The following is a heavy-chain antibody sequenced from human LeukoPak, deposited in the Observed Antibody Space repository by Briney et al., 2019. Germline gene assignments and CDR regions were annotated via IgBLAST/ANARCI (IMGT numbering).Heavy chain of an antibody. CDR2: IWYDGSNE. CDR3: ARDSASIAAAVYWYFDF. CDR1: GFTFNTYA. V-gene: IGHV3-33*01. Sequence: GGSLRLSCAASGFTFNTYAMNWVRQAPGKGLEWVAVIWYDGSNEYYADSVKGRFTISRDNSKNTLYLQMNSLRAEDSAVYFCARDSASIAAAVYWYFDFWGRGTLVTVSS. J-gene: IGHJ2*01. D-gene: IGHD6-13*01.